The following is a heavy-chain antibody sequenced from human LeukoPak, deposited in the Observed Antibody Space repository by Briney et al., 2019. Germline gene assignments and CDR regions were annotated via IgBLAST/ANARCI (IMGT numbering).Heavy chain of an antibody. CDR1: GYTFTSYY. V-gene: IGHV1-46*01. CDR2: INPSGGST. J-gene: IGHJ4*02. Sequence: ASVKVSCKASGYTFTSYYMHWVRQAPGQGLEWMGIINPSGGSTSYPQKFQGRVTMTRDTSTSTVYMELSSLRSEDTAVYYCARDNYDILTGYYYFDYWGQGTLVTVSS. D-gene: IGHD3-9*01. CDR3: ARDNYDILTGYYYFDY.